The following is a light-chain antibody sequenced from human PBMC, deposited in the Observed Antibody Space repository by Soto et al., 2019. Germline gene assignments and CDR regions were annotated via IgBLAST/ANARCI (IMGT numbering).Light chain of an antibody. J-gene: IGKJ1*01. CDR1: QSLVFRDGNTY. CDR2: QVS. CDR3: MQGTHWPPT. Sequence: DVVMTQSPLSLPVTPGQPAFISCSSSQSLVFRDGNTYLNWFHQRPGPSPRRLIYQVSNRDSGVPDRVSGSGSGTDFTLKISRVEAEDVGVYYCMQGTHWPPTFGQGTKVEI. V-gene: IGKV2-30*01.